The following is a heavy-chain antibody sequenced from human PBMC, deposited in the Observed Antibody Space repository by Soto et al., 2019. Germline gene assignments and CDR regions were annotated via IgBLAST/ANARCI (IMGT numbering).Heavy chain of an antibody. CDR3: ARRGYGSRWPNVYMDV. Sequence: EAQLVESGGGLVQPGGSLRLSCAASGFTFSNYEMHWVRQAPGKGPEYVSGISNNGAHTDYAKSEKDRFTISRDNSENTLYLQMGSLRAEDMAIYYCARRGYGSRWPNVYMDVWGKGSTVTVSS. V-gene: IGHV3-64*01. J-gene: IGHJ6*03. D-gene: IGHD6-13*01. CDR1: GFTFSNYE. CDR2: ISNNGAHT.